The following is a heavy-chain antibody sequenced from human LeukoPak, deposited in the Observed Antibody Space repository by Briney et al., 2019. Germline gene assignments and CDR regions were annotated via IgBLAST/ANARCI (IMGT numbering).Heavy chain of an antibody. D-gene: IGHD3-22*01. V-gene: IGHV4-39*01. CDR2: IYYAGST. CDR1: GDSISSGSYY. J-gene: IGHJ4*02. Sequence: SSQTLSLTCTVSGDSISSGSYYWGWIRQPPGKGLEWIASIYYAGSTYYNPSLKSRVTISVDTSKNQFSLKLSSVTAADTAVYNCARLGYYYDSSAKGAFDYWGQGTLVTVSS. CDR3: ARLGYYYDSSAKGAFDY.